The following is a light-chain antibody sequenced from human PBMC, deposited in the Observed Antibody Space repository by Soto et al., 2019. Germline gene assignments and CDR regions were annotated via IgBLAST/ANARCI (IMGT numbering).Light chain of an antibody. CDR2: DAS. CDR3: QQRSNWPPTWT. CDR1: QSVSSY. J-gene: IGKJ1*01. V-gene: IGKV3-11*01. Sequence: EIVLTQSPATLSLSPGERATLSCRASQSVSSYLAWYQHNPGQAPRLLIYDASNRATGIPARFSGSGSGTDFTLTITSLEPEDFAVYYCQQRSNWPPTWTFGQGTKVDIK.